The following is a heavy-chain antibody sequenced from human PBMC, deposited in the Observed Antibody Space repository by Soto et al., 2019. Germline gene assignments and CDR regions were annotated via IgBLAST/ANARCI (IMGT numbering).Heavy chain of an antibody. CDR2: IDPSDSYT. V-gene: IGHV5-10-1*01. CDR3: ARKQKGYYYYGLDV. CDR1: GYSFTSYW. J-gene: IGHJ6*02. Sequence: PGESLKISCKGSGYSFTSYWIIWLLQMPGKGLEWMGRIDPSDSYTNYSPSFQGHVTISADKSISTAYLQWSSLKASDTAMFYSARKQKGYYYYGLDVWGQGTTVTVSS.